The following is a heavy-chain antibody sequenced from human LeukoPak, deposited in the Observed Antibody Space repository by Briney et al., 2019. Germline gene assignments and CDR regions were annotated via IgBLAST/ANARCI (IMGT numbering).Heavy chain of an antibody. J-gene: IGHJ4*02. CDR3: ARDPTYYYDNSGRVKVLDC. Sequence: ASVKVSCKASGYTFTNYGISWVRQAPGQGLEWMGWISVYNGNTNYAQNLQGRVSMTTDTSTSTAYMELRSLRSDDTAVYYCARDPTYYYDNSGRVKVLDCWGQGTLVTVSS. V-gene: IGHV1-18*01. D-gene: IGHD3-22*01. CDR2: ISVYNGNT. CDR1: GYTFTNYG.